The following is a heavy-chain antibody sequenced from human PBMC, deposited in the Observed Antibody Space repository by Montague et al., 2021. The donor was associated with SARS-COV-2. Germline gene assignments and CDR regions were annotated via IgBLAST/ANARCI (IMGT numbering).Heavy chain of an antibody. J-gene: IGHJ6*02. CDR3: ARRGYSYYYYGMDV. D-gene: IGHD5-24*01. V-gene: IGHV4-34*01. CDR2: KKHSGRT. Sequence: KKHSGRTNXNPSLKGRVTISVDTSKNPFSLKLSSVNAADTAVYYCARRGYSYYYYGMDVWGQGTT.